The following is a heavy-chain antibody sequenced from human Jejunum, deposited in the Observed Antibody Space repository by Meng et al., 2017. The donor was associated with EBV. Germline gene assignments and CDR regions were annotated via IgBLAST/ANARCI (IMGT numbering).Heavy chain of an antibody. D-gene: IGHD1-26*01. V-gene: IGHV4-4*02. CDR2: IFHIGTT. CDR3: ARDGGPSGSYAYWFDP. Sequence: QVQPHEWGPGLVKRLGTCSLTWVVLGGSSSSSNWWSWVRQPPGKGPEWIGEIFHIGTTNYNPTLKSRVTMSVDKSKNHFSLKLTSVTAADTAVYYCARDGGPSGSYAYWFDPWGQGTLVTVSS. J-gene: IGHJ5*02. CDR1: GGSSSSSNW.